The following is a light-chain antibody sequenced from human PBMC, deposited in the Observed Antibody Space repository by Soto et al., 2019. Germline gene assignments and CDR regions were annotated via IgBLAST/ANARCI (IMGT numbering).Light chain of an antibody. CDR2: EVS. Sequence: QSALTQPASVSGSPGQSITISCTGTSSDVGGYNYVSWYQQHPGKAPKLMIYEVSNRPSGVSNRFSGSKSGNTASLTISGLQAEDEDDYYCSSYTSSSTRGFGGGTKLTVL. V-gene: IGLV2-14*01. J-gene: IGLJ3*02. CDR3: SSYTSSSTRG. CDR1: SSDVGGYNY.